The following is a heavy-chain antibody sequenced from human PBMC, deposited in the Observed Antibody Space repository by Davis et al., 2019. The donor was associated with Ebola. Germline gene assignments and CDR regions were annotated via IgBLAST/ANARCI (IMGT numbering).Heavy chain of an antibody. CDR2: ISGSGGST. Sequence: GGSLRLSCTDSVITFSSYAMSWVRQAPGKGLEWVSAISGSGGSTYYADSVKGRFTISRDNSKNTLYLQMNSLRAEDTAVYYCANLAGYYYDSSGYYRTSYYFDYWGQGTLVTVSS. CDR3: ANLAGYYYDSSGYYRTSYYFDY. V-gene: IGHV3-23*01. D-gene: IGHD3-22*01. CDR1: VITFSSYA. J-gene: IGHJ4*02.